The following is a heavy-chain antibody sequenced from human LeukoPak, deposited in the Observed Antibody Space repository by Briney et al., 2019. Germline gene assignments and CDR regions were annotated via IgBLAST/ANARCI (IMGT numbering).Heavy chain of an antibody. V-gene: IGHV4-4*02. CDR1: GGSISSSNW. J-gene: IGHJ4*02. Sequence: PSGTLSLTCAVSGGSISSSNWWSWVRQPPGKGLEWLGEIYHSGSTNYNPSLKSRVTISVDKSKNQFSLKLSSVTAADTAVYYCARDESYSSSRFDYWGQGTLVTVSS. CDR3: ARDESYSSSRFDY. CDR2: IYHSGST. D-gene: IGHD6-13*01.